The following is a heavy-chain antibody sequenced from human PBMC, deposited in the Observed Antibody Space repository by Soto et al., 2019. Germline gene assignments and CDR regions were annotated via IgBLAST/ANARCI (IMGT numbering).Heavy chain of an antibody. V-gene: IGHV3-20*04. CDR3: ARGRMTLIVVAPLDY. J-gene: IGHJ4*03. Sequence: PGGSLRLSCAASGFTFSDYYMSWIRQAPGKGLEWVAGLNWNGASTGYADSVKGRFTISRDNAKNSLYLQMNSLRPEDTALYYCARGRMTLIVVAPLDYWGQGTMVTVSS. CDR1: GFTFSDYY. D-gene: IGHD3-22*01. CDR2: LNWNGAST.